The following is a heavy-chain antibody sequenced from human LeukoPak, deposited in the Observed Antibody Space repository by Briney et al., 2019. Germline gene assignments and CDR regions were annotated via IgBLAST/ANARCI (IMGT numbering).Heavy chain of an antibody. V-gene: IGHV1-69*05. CDR3: ARGPRGDY. J-gene: IGHJ4*02. CDR2: IIPIFGTA. Sequence: SVKVSCKASGGTFSSYAINWVRQAPGQGLEWMGGIIPIFGTANYEQKFQGRVTITTDESTSTAYMELSSLRSEDTAVYYWARGPRGDYWGQGTLVTVSS. CDR1: GGTFSSYA.